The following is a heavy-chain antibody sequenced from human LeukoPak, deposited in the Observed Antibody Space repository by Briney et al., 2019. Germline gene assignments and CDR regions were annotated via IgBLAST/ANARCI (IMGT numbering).Heavy chain of an antibody. Sequence: GGSLRLSCAASGFTFSSYAMHWVRQAPGKGLEWVAIISYDGSNKYYADSVKGQFTISRDNSKNTLYLQMNSLRAEDTAVYYCARGDSYGHQHYFDYWGQGTLVTVSS. D-gene: IGHD5-18*01. CDR1: GFTFSSYA. CDR2: ISYDGSNK. CDR3: ARGDSYGHQHYFDY. V-gene: IGHV3-30*04. J-gene: IGHJ4*02.